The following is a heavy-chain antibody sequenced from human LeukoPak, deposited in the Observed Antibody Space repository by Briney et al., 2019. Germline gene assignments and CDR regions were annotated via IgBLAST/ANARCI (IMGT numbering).Heavy chain of an antibody. Sequence: GASVKVSCKASGYTFTGYYMHWVRQAPGRGLEWMGWISAYNGNTNYAQKLQGRVTMTTDTSTSTAYMELSSLRSEDTAVYYCARGALLAAAGTFYYYGMDVWGQGTTVTVSS. CDR3: ARGALLAAAGTFYYYGMDV. V-gene: IGHV1-18*04. CDR1: GYTFTGYY. D-gene: IGHD6-13*01. CDR2: ISAYNGNT. J-gene: IGHJ6*02.